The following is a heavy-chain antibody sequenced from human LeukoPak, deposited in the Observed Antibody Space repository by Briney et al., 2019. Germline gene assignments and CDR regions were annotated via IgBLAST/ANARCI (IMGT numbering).Heavy chain of an antibody. Sequence: SETLSLTCTASGGSISSSSYYWGWIRQPPGKGLEWIGSIYYSGSTYYNPSLKSRVTISVDTSKNQFSLKLSSVTAADTAVYYCARESAHYDILTGYSDLNWFDPWGQGTLVTVSS. CDR1: GGSISSSSYY. J-gene: IGHJ5*02. CDR3: ARESAHYDILTGYSDLNWFDP. V-gene: IGHV4-39*07. D-gene: IGHD3-9*01. CDR2: IYYSGST.